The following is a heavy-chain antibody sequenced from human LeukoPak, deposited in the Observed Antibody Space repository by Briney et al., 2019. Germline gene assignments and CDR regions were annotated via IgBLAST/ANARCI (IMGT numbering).Heavy chain of an antibody. CDR1: GGSISSGGYY. CDR2: IYYSGST. D-gene: IGHD2-15*01. J-gene: IGHJ4*02. Sequence: SETLSLTCTVSGGSISSGGYYWSWIRQHPGKGLEWIGYIYYSGSTYYNPSLKSRVTISVDTSKNQFSLKLSSMTAADTAVYYCARDLLTTLDYWGQGTLVTVSS. CDR3: ARDLLTTLDY. V-gene: IGHV4-31*03.